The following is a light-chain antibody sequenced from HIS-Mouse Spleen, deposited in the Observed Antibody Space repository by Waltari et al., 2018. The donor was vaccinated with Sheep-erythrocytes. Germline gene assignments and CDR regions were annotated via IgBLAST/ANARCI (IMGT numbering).Light chain of an antibody. CDR1: SSDVGGYNY. V-gene: IGLV2-11*01. Sequence: QSALTQPRSVSGYPGQSVTISCTGTSSDVGGYNYVSWYQQHPGKAPKLMIYDVSKRPSGVPDGFAGSKSGNTASLTISGLQAEDEADYYCCSYAGSYNHVFATGTKVTVL. CDR2: DVS. CDR3: CSYAGSYNHV. J-gene: IGLJ1*01.